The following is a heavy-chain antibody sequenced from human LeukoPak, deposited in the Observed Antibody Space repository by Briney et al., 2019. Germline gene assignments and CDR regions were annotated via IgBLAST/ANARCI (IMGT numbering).Heavy chain of an antibody. Sequence: GGSLRLSCGVYGFTFGTSCMNWVRQAPGKGLEWVASMDGDGGHIYHAGSVKGRFTISRDNAKNSLYLQLNSLRAEDTAVYYCARDRGYSAFDFWGQGTLVTVSS. CDR1: GFTFGTSC. V-gene: IGHV3-7*01. CDR2: MDGDGGHI. J-gene: IGHJ4*02. CDR3: ARDRGYSAFDF. D-gene: IGHD5-18*01.